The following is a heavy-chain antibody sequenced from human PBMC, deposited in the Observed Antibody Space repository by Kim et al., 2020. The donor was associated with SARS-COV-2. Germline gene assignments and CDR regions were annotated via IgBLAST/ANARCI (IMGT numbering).Heavy chain of an antibody. J-gene: IGHJ3*02. Sequence: SETLSLTCAVSGGSISSSNWWSWVRQPPGKGLEWIGEIYHSGSTNYNPSLKSRVTISVDKSKNQFSLKLSSVTAADTAVYYCARVGGTVRFSDAFGIWGQGTMVTVSS. D-gene: IGHD3-3*01. CDR1: GGSISSSNW. V-gene: IGHV4-4*02. CDR3: ARVGGTVRFSDAFGI. CDR2: IYHSGST.